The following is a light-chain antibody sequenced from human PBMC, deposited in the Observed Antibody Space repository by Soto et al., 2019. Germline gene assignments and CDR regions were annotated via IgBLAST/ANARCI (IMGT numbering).Light chain of an antibody. Sequence: QSALTQPPSASGTPGQRVTISCSGSSSNIGSNTVNWYQQLTGTAPKLLIYSNNQRPSGVPDRFSGSKSGTSASLAISALQSEDEADYYCAAWDDSLRVVFGGGTKLTVL. CDR2: SNN. CDR1: SSNIGSNT. J-gene: IGLJ2*01. CDR3: AAWDDSLRVV. V-gene: IGLV1-44*01.